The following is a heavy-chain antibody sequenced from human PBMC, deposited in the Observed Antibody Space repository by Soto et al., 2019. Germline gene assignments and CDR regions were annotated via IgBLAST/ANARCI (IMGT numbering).Heavy chain of an antibody. CDR2: IIPILGIA. D-gene: IGHD2-15*01. V-gene: IGHV1-69*04. J-gene: IGHJ4*02. CDR3: ARDGRYCSGGSCLYYFDY. CDR1: GGTFSSYT. Sequence: GASVKVSCKASGGTFSSYTISWVRQAPGQGLEWMGRIIPILGIANYAQKFQGRVTITADKSTSTAYMELSSLRSEDTAVYYCARDGRYCSGGSCLYYFDYWGQGTLVTVSS.